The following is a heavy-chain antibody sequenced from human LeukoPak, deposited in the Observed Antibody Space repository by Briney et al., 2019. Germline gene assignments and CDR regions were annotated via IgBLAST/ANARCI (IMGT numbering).Heavy chain of an antibody. CDR3: ARGSIAPDY. J-gene: IGHJ4*02. D-gene: IGHD6-6*01. CDR1: GDSINNSSYY. CDR2: IHYSGST. V-gene: IGHV4-39*01. Sequence: SETLSLTCTVSGDSINNSSYYWGWIRQPPGKGLEWIGSIHYSGSTYYNPSLKSRVTISVDTSKNQFSLRLSSVTAADTAVYYCARGSIAPDYWGQGTLVTVSS.